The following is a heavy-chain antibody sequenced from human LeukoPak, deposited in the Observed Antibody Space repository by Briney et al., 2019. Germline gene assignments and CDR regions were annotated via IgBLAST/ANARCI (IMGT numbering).Heavy chain of an antibody. V-gene: IGHV4-4*02. J-gene: IGHJ4*02. Sequence: SGTLSLTCAVSGGSISSSNWWSWVRQPPGKGLEWIGEIYHSGSTNYNPSLKSRVTISVDKSKNQFSLELSSVTAADTAVYYCARDPTDIHSYDSSGYHLQDYWGQGTLVTVSS. CDR2: IYHSGST. CDR3: ARDPTDIHSYDSSGYHLQDY. CDR1: GGSISSSNW. D-gene: IGHD3-22*01.